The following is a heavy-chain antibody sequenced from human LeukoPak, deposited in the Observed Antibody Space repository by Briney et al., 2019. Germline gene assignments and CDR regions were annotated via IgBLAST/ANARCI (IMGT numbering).Heavy chain of an antibody. J-gene: IGHJ3*02. D-gene: IGHD3-22*01. CDR3: ARRRSPYDSGDFYDAFNI. CDR1: GYTFTSYW. Sequence: GESLKISCKGSGYTFTSYWIAWVRQTPGKGLEWMGIIFPGNSETRFSPSFQGQVTISADKSISTAYLQWSSLKASDTAMYYCARRRSPYDSGDFYDAFNIWGQGTMVTVSS. CDR2: IFPGNSET. V-gene: IGHV5-51*01.